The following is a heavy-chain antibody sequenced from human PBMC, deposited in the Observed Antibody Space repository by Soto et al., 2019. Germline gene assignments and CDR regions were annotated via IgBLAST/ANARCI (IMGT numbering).Heavy chain of an antibody. D-gene: IGHD6-13*01. CDR3: ARVSIAAAGNLDY. CDR2: IIPIFGTA. CDR1: GGTFSSYA. V-gene: IGHV1-69*13. Sequence: AAVKVSCKASGGTFSSYAISCVRQAPGQGLEWMGGIIPIFGTANYAQKFQGRVTITADESTSTAYMELSSLRSEDTAVYYCARVSIAAAGNLDYWGQGTLVTVSS. J-gene: IGHJ4*02.